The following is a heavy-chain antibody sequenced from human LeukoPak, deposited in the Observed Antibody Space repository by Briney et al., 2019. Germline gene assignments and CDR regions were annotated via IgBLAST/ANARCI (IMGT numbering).Heavy chain of an antibody. CDR1: GFTFSSYS. CDR3: ARADEWELPYDY. Sequence: GGSLRLSCAASGFTFSSYSMNWVRQAPGKGLEWVSSISSSSSYIYYADSVKGRFTISRDNAKNTLYLQMNSLRAEDTAVYYCARADEWELPYDYWGQGTLVTDSS. D-gene: IGHD1-26*01. CDR2: ISSSSSYI. V-gene: IGHV3-21*01. J-gene: IGHJ4*02.